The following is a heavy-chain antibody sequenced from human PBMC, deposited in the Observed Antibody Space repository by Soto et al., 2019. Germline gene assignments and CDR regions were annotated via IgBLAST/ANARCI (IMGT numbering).Heavy chain of an antibody. V-gene: IGHV3-23*01. CDR2: ISGSGGST. CDR1: GFTFSSYA. D-gene: IGHD2-15*01. J-gene: IGHJ4*02. CDR3: AREYPLYCSGGSCYSYYFDY. Sequence: GGSLRLSCAASGFTFSSYAMSWVRQAPGKGLEWVSAISGSGGSTYYADSVKGRFTISRDNSKNTLYLQMNSLRAEDTAVYYCAREYPLYCSGGSCYSYYFDYWGQGTLVTVS.